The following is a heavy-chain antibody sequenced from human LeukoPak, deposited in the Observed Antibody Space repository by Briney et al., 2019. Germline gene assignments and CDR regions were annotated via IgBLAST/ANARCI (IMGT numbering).Heavy chain of an antibody. CDR2: INPSGGGT. D-gene: IGHD3-16*01. V-gene: IGHV1-46*01. CDR3: AKAYDYVWGYFYYMDV. J-gene: IGHJ6*03. Sequence: ASAKVSCKASGYTFTSYYMHWVRQAPGQGLEWMGIINPSGGGTRYAQKFQGRVTMTRDMSTSTVYMELSSLRSEDTAVYYCAKAYDYVWGYFYYMDVWGKGTTVTVSS. CDR1: GYTFTSYY.